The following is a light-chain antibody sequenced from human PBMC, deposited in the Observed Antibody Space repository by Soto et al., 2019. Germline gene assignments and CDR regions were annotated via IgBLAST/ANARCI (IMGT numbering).Light chain of an antibody. CDR1: QSVSGN. CDR3: QQYNNWHQT. Sequence: EIVMPQSPATLSVSPGERATLSCRASQSVSGNLAWYQQKPGQAPRLLIYGASTRATGIPARFSGSGSGTEFTRPISSLQSADFSFDYCQQYNNWHQTFGQGTKVEI. CDR2: GAS. V-gene: IGKV3-15*01. J-gene: IGKJ1*01.